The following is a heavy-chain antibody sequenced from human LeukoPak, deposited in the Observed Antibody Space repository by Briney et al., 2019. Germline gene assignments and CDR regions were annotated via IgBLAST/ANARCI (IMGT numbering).Heavy chain of an antibody. Sequence: GASVKVSCKASGYTFTSYAMNWVRQAPGQGLEWMGGIIPIFGTANYAQKFQGRVTITADESTSTAYMELSSLRSEDTAVYYCARTPPVNYPFISSYYFDYWGQGTLVTVSS. V-gene: IGHV1-69*13. CDR3: ARTPPVNYPFISSYYFDY. CDR2: IIPIFGTA. D-gene: IGHD3-16*02. CDR1: GYTFTSYA. J-gene: IGHJ4*02.